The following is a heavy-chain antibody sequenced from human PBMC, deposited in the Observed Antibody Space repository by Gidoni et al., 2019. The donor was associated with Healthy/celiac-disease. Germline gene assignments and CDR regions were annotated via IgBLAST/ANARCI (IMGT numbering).Heavy chain of an antibody. Sequence: EVHLVESGGGLVKPGGSLRLPCAASVFTFINAWMSWVGPAPGKGREGVGRIKRKTEGGTRDYAAPVKGRFTISRDDSKNTLYLQMNSLKTEDTAVYYCTTDSQTYYYDSRGGGQGTLVTVSS. CDR2: IKRKTEGGTR. CDR3: TTDSQTYYYDSRG. V-gene: IGHV3-15*01. J-gene: IGHJ4*02. CDR1: VFTFINAW. D-gene: IGHD3-22*01.